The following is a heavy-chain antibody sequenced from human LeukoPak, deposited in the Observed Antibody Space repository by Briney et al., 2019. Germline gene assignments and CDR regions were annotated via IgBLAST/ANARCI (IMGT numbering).Heavy chain of an antibody. D-gene: IGHD2-2*02. CDR2: MKPDGSEK. Sequence: PGGSLRLSCEVSGFTFSSYWISWVRQAPGKGLEWVANMKPDGSEKYYVDSVKGRFTISRDNSKNSLYLQMNSLRAEDTAVYYCARDPRQSYLVYITGDYWRQGTLVTVSS. CDR3: ARDPRQSYLVYITGDY. J-gene: IGHJ4*02. V-gene: IGHV3-7*01. CDR1: GFTFSSYW.